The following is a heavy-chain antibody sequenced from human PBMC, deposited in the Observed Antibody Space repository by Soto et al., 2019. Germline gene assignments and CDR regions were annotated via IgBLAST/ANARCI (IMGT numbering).Heavy chain of an antibody. V-gene: IGHV3-11*06. J-gene: IGHJ5*02. CDR1: GFNFSDSY. CDR2: ITSSSVQT. Sequence: QVHLVESRGGLVKPGGSLRLSCAASGFNFSDSYMTWIRQVPGKGLEWVSFITSSSVQTRYADSVKGRFTISRDNAKNSLYLQMNSLRPEDTAVYYCASLVRQHLPPLGLWGQGTLVIVSS. D-gene: IGHD6-13*01. CDR3: ASLVRQHLPPLGL.